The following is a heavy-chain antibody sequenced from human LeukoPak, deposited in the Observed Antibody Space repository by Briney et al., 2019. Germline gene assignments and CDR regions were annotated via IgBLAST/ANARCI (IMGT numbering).Heavy chain of an antibody. Sequence: ASVKVSCKASGYTFTGYYMHWVRQAPGQGLEWMGWINPNSGGTNYAQKFQGRVTMTRDTSTSTAYMELSRLRSDDTAVYYCARVGYSSGWYEDVFDYWGQGTLVTVSS. J-gene: IGHJ4*02. CDR3: ARVGYSSGWYEDVFDY. D-gene: IGHD6-19*01. CDR2: INPNSGGT. CDR1: GYTFTGYY. V-gene: IGHV1-2*02.